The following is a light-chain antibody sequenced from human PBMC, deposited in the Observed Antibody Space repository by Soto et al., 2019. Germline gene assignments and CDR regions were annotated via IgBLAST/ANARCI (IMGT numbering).Light chain of an antibody. CDR2: GAS. J-gene: IGKJ1*01. CDR3: QQRGGSQTWT. CDR1: QSVSNNY. Sequence: EIELTQSPGTLSLSPGERATLSCRASQSVSNNYLAWYQHKPGQAPRLLIHGASSRATGIPDRFSGSGSGTDFTLSISRLEPEDFAVYYCQQRGGSQTWTFGQGTKVEIK. V-gene: IGKV3-20*01.